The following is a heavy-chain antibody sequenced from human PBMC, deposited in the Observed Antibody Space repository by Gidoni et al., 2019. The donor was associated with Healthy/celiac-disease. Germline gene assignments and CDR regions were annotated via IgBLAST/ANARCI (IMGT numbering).Heavy chain of an antibody. D-gene: IGHD6-6*01. J-gene: IGHJ5*02. Sequence: EVQLVESGGGLVQPGRSLRLSCAASGFTFDDYAMHWVRQAPGKGLEWVSGISWNSGSIGYADSVKGRFTISRDNAKNSLYLQMNSLRAEDTALYYCAKDIIESIAAPWFDPWGQGTLVTVSS. V-gene: IGHV3-9*01. CDR3: AKDIIESIAAPWFDP. CDR2: ISWNSGSI. CDR1: GFTFDDYA.